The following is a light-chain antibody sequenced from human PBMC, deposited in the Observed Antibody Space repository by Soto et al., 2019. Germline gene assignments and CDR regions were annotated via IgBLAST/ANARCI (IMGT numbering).Light chain of an antibody. CDR3: QQYNTWPRT. CDR1: QSLSSN. Sequence: EIVMTQSPATLSVSPGERVTLSCRASQSLSSNLAWYQQKPGQAPRLLMYATSTRATGIPARFSGSGSGTEFTLTISSLQSEDFAVYYCQQYNTWPRTFGQGTKVEIK. CDR2: ATS. J-gene: IGKJ1*01. V-gene: IGKV3-15*01.